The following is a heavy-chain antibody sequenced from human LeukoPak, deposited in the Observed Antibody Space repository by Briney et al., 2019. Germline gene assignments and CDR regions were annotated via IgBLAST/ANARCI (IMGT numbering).Heavy chain of an antibody. J-gene: IGHJ4*02. CDR1: GFTSDDYT. V-gene: IGHV3-43*01. CDR2: ISWDGGST. Sequence: PGGSLRLSCAASGFTSDDYTMHWVRQAPGKGLEWVSLISWDGGSTYYADSVKGRFTISRDNSKNSLYLRMNSLRTEDTALYYCAKDIRAKWESGVDYWGQGTLVTVSS. D-gene: IGHD1-26*01. CDR3: AKDIRAKWESGVDY.